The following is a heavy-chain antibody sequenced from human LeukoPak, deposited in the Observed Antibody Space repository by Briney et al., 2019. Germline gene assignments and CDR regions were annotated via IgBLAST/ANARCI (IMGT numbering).Heavy chain of an antibody. D-gene: IGHD6-13*01. CDR3: ARIMGQQLAIDY. J-gene: IGHJ4*02. CDR2: IDWDDDK. Sequence: SGPTLVNPTQTLTLTCTFSGFSLSTRGMCVSWIRQPPGKALEWLARIDWDDDKYYSTSLKTRLTISKDTSKNQVVLTMTNMDPVDTATYYCARIMGQQLAIDYWGQGTLVTVSS. CDR1: GFSLSTRGMC. V-gene: IGHV2-70*11.